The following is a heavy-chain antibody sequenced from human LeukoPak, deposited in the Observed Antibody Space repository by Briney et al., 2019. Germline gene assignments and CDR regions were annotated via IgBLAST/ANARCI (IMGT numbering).Heavy chain of an antibody. V-gene: IGHV3-53*01. CDR3: ARDGGYGSYVSPSNWYFDL. Sequence: GGSLRLSCAAAGFTVSNNYMSWVRQAPGKGLEWVSIIYSGGSTYYADSVKGRFTISREDSKNTLYLQMNNQRADDTAVHYCARDGGYGSYVSPSNWYFDLWGRGTLVTVSS. J-gene: IGHJ2*01. CDR1: GFTVSNNY. D-gene: IGHD1-26*01. CDR2: IYSGGST.